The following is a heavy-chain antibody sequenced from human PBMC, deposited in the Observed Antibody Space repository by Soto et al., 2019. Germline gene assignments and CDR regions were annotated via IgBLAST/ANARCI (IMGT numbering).Heavy chain of an antibody. CDR2: MNPNSGNT. D-gene: IGHD5-18*01. CDR1: GYTFTSYD. Sequence: ASVKVSCKASGYTFTSYDINWVRQATGQGLEWMGWMNPNSGNTGYAQKFQGRVTMTRNTSISTAYMELSSLRSEDTAVYYCAREAGYSYGIDYWGQGTLVTVSS. CDR3: AREAGYSYGIDY. J-gene: IGHJ4*02. V-gene: IGHV1-8*01.